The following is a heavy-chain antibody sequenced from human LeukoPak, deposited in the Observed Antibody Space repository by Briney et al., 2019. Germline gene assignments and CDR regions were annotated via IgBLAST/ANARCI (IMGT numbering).Heavy chain of an antibody. J-gene: IGHJ5*02. Sequence: GESLKISCKGSGYSFTSYWISWVRQMPGKGLERMGRIDPSDSYTNYSPSFQGHVTISADKSISTAYLQWSSLKASDTAMYYCAYYGSGSYRAPFDPWGQGTLVTVSS. CDR3: AYYGSGSYRAPFDP. CDR1: GYSFTSYW. CDR2: IDPSDSYT. D-gene: IGHD3-10*01. V-gene: IGHV5-10-1*01.